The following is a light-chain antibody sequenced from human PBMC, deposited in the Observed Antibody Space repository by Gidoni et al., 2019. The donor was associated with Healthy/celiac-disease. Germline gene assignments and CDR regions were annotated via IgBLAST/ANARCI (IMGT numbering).Light chain of an antibody. J-gene: IGLJ2*01. CDR2: QDG. CDR3: QAWDSSTRV. CDR1: KLGHKY. Sequence: SYELTQPPSVSVSPGQTASITCSGDKLGHKYACWYQQKPGQSPVLVLYQDGKRPSGIPERFSGSNSGNTATLTISGTQAMDEADYYCQAWDSSTRVFGGGTKLTVL. V-gene: IGLV3-1*01.